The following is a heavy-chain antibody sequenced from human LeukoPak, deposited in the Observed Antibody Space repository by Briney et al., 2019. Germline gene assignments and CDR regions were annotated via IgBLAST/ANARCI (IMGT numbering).Heavy chain of an antibody. CDR1: GFTFSSYS. Sequence: GGSLRLSCAASGFTFSSYSMNWVRQAPGKGLERVSYISSSSSTMYYADFVKGRFTISRDNAKNSLYLQMNSLRAEDTAVYYCARHRRITMLAVVTYSHYYSLDVWGKGTTVTTSS. V-gene: IGHV3-48*01. D-gene: IGHD3-22*01. CDR2: ISSSSSTM. J-gene: IGHJ6*03. CDR3: ARHRRITMLAVVTYSHYYSLDV.